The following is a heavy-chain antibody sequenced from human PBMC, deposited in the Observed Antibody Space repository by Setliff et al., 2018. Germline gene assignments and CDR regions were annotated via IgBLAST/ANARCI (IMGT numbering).Heavy chain of an antibody. D-gene: IGHD3-22*01. J-gene: IGHJ5*02. CDR3: ARAAKYDSSGYYGFWFDP. CDR2: IYYSGST. Sequence: KPSETLSLTCTVSGGSFTTYYWSWIRQSPGKGLEWIGYIYYSGSTNYNPSLKSRVTTYIDTSKNQFSLRLSSVTAADTAVYYCARAAKYDSSGYYGFWFDPWGQGNLVTVSS. CDR1: GGSFTTYY. V-gene: IGHV4-59*01.